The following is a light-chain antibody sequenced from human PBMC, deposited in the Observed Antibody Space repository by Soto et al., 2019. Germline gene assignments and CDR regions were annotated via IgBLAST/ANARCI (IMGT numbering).Light chain of an antibody. CDR2: AAS. J-gene: IGKJ5*01. V-gene: IGKV1-9*01. CDR1: QGISRY. CDR3: QPLDSDST. Sequence: DIQLTQSPSFLSASVGDRVTITCRASQGISRYLAWYQQKPGKAPKLLIYAASTLQSAVPSRFSGSGYGTEFTLTISSLQTEDSATYYCQPLDSDSTFCQGTRLEIK.